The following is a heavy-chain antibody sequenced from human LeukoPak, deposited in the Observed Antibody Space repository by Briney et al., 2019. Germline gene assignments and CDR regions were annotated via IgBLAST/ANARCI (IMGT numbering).Heavy chain of an antibody. J-gene: IGHJ3*02. D-gene: IGHD5-18*01. CDR3: AREGGYSYGPNGDAFDI. CDR2: IGTAGDT. V-gene: IGHV3-13*01. CDR1: GFTFSSYD. Sequence: GGSLRLSCAASGFTFSSYDMHWVRQATGKGLEWVSAIGTAGDTYYPGSVKGRFTISRENAKNSLYLQMNSLRAGDTAVYYCAREGGYSYGPNGDAFDIWGQGTMVTVSS.